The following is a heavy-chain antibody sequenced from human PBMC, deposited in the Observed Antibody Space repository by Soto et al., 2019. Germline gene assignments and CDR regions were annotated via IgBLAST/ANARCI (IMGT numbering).Heavy chain of an antibody. D-gene: IGHD3-10*01. CDR1: GGYVGSSSYY. CDR2: IYYSGST. CDR3: ARLVIVTPRVWSGRYFDY. J-gene: IGHJ4*02. Sequence: QLRLQESGPGLVKPSETLSLTCTVSGGYVGSSSYYWGWIRQPPGKGLEWIGNIYYSGSTSYNPSLKTRVTISVDTSKDQFSLKLSSVTAADTAVYYCARLVIVTPRVWSGRYFDYWGQGTLVTFSS. V-gene: IGHV4-39*01.